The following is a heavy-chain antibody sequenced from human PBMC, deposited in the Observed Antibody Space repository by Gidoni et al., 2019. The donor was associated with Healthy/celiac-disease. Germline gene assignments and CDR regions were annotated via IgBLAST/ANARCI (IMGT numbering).Heavy chain of an antibody. V-gene: IGHV3-9*01. Sequence: EVQLVESGGGLVQPGRSLRLSCAASGFTFDDYAMHWVRQAPGKGLEWVSGISWNSGSIGYADSVKGRFTISRDNAKNSLYLQMNSLRAEDTALYYCAKGYDSSGYAVPDYWDQGTLVTVSS. J-gene: IGHJ4*02. CDR2: ISWNSGSI. CDR1: GFTFDDYA. CDR3: AKGYDSSGYAVPDY. D-gene: IGHD3-22*01.